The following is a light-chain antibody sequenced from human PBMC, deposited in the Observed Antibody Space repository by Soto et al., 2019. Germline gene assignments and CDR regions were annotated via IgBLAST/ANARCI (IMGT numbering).Light chain of an antibody. CDR1: SSNIKSQY. J-gene: IGLJ2*01. CDR3: STWDSSLSDVV. Sequence: QSVLTQPPSVSTAPGQKVTISCSGSSSNIKSQYVSWYQQLPGTAPKLLIYDNNKRPSGIPDRFSGSKSGTSATLGITGLQTGDEADYYCSTWDSSLSDVVFGGGTKLTVL. CDR2: DNN. V-gene: IGLV1-51*01.